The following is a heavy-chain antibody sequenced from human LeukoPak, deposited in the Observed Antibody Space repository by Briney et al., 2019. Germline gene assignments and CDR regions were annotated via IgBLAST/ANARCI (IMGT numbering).Heavy chain of an antibody. CDR1: GYSFTNYW. D-gene: IGHD6-19*01. CDR2: IYPGDSDT. Sequence: GESLKISCKGSGYSFTNYWIGWVRQMPGKGLEWMGIIYPGDSDTRYSPSFQGQVTISADKSISTAYLQWSSLKASDTAMYYCARHSIAVAGYNWFDPWGQGTLVTVSS. V-gene: IGHV5-51*01. CDR3: ARHSIAVAGYNWFDP. J-gene: IGHJ5*02.